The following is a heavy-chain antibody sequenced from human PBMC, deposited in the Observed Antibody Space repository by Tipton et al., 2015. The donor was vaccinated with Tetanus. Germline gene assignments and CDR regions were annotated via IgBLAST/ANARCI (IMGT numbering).Heavy chain of an antibody. D-gene: IGHD2-8*01. J-gene: IGHJ4*02. CDR1: GYIFNNYW. V-gene: IGHV5-51*01. CDR3: ARAHCSDGVCNFDY. CDR2: IYPGDSDT. Sequence: QLVQSGGEVKKPGESLKISCKGSGYIFNNYWIGWVRQMPGKGLEWMGIIYPGDSDTRYSPSFQGQVTISVDRSISTAYLQWSSLKASDTSMFYCARAHCSDGVCNFDYWGQGALVTVAS.